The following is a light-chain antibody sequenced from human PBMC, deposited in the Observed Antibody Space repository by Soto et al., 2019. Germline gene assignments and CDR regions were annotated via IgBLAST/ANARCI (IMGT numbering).Light chain of an antibody. CDR1: QAIRND. V-gene: IGKV1-17*01. J-gene: IGKJ1*01. CDR2: AAS. Sequence: DIQMTQSTSSLSASGGDRVTIPCRSSQAIRNDLGWYQQKPGKAPKLLIYAASSLQSGVPSRFCGSGSVTEFTLSISSLQPDDFATYYCQQYHSYSTFGQGTKVDIK. CDR3: QQYHSYST.